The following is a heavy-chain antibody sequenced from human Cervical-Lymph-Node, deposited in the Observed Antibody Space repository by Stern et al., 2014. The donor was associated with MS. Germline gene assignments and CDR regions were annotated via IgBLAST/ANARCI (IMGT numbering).Heavy chain of an antibody. V-gene: IGHV5-51*03. CDR1: GYDFSNFW. CDR2: IYPSDYDT. D-gene: IGHD1-14*01. Sequence: VQLVQSGAEVKKSGESLNISCKGSGYDFSNFWIGWVCQLPGQGLEWMGVIYPSDYDTRYTPAFQGQVTISADKSTSTAFLQWSSLKASDTAIYYCAKGAGATLRRFDYWGQGTQVTVSS. CDR3: AKGAGATLRRFDY. J-gene: IGHJ4*02.